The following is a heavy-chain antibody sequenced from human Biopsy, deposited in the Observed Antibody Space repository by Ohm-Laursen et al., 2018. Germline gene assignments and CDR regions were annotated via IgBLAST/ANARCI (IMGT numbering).Heavy chain of an antibody. Sequence: LSLTCAASGFMFSASWMSWVRQAPGKGLEWVANINPDGSVKYFADSVKGRFTISRDNAENSMYLQMSSLTVDDTAVYYCARDVRWGQGTLVTVSS. CDR3: ARDVR. V-gene: IGHV3-7*01. CDR2: INPDGSVK. J-gene: IGHJ4*02. CDR1: GFMFSASW.